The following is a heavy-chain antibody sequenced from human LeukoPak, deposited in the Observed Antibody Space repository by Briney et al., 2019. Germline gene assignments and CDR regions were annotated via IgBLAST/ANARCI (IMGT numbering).Heavy chain of an antibody. J-gene: IGHJ3*02. Sequence: ASVKVSCKASGYTFTSYGISWVRQAPGQGREWMGWITAYNGNTNYAQKLQGRVTMTTDTSTSTAYMELRSLRSDDTAVYYCARAGAHYDILTGYYLPPGTPFDIWGQGTMVTVSS. CDR1: GYTFTSYG. CDR3: ARAGAHYDILTGYYLPPGTPFDI. D-gene: IGHD3-9*01. V-gene: IGHV1-18*01. CDR2: ITAYNGNT.